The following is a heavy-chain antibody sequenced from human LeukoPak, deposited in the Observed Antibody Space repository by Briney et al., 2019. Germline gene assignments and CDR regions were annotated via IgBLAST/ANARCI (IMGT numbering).Heavy chain of an antibody. CDR2: ISYDGSNT. CDR3: CSGDYGDYYHYGMDV. J-gene: IGHJ6*02. V-gene: IGHV3-30*03. D-gene: IGHD4-17*01. CDR1: GFIFSSYG. Sequence: GRSLRLSCAASGFIFSSYGMHWVRQAPGKGLEWVAVISYDGSNTYYADSVKGRFTISRDNSKNTLHLQMNSLRVEDTAVYYSCSGDYGDYYHYGMDVWGQGTTVTVSS.